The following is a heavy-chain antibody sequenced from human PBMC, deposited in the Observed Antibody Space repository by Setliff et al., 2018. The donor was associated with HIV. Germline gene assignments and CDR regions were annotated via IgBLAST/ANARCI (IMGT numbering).Heavy chain of an antibody. CDR1: GYSFTSYW. CDR3: ATTRGYCSGGSCYSPPYMDV. D-gene: IGHD2-15*01. V-gene: IGHV5-10-1*01. Sequence: GESLKISCKGSGYSFTSYWISWVRQMPGKGLEWMGRIDPSDSYTNYSPSFQGHVTISADKSISTAYLQWSSLKASDTAMYYCATTRGYCSGGSCYSPPYMDVWGKGTRVTAP. J-gene: IGHJ6*03. CDR2: IDPSDSYT.